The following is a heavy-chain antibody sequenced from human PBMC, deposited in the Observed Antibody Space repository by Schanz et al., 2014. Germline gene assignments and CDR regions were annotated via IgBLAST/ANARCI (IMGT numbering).Heavy chain of an antibody. CDR1: GFPFSTYS. J-gene: IGHJ3*02. CDR2: IRSDNNYI. D-gene: IGHD3-10*01. CDR3: VREDMVRGIRAFDI. V-gene: IGHV3-21*01. Sequence: EVQLVESGGCLVKPWGSLRLSCVASGFPFSTYSIHWVRQAPGKGLEWVSYIRSDNNYIYYADSVKGRFTISRDNXKNSLFLQMNSLTAEDTXVYYCVREDMVRGIRAFDIWGQGTMVTVSS.